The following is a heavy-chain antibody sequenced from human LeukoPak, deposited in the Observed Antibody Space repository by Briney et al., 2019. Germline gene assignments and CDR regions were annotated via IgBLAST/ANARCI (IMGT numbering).Heavy chain of an antibody. Sequence: SETLSLTCTVPGGSISSGDYYWSWIRQPPGKGLEWIGYIYYSGSTYYNPSLKSRVTISVDTSKNQFSLRLRSVTAADTAVYYCARVRNWGIFDYWGQGTLVTVSS. CDR1: GGSISSGDYY. CDR3: ARVRNWGIFDY. D-gene: IGHD7-27*01. J-gene: IGHJ4*02. V-gene: IGHV4-30-4*01. CDR2: IYYSGST.